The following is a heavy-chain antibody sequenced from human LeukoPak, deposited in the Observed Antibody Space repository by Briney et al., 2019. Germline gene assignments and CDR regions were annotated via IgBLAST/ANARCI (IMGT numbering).Heavy chain of an antibody. CDR2: IYYSGSA. CDR1: GGSLSGFS. D-gene: IGHD4/OR15-4a*01. Sequence: LETLSLTCTVSGGSLSGFSWSSIRQPPGGGLGWIGYIYYSGSANYNPSLKSRVTISVDTSKNQFSLKLASVSAADTAVYYCARGGTQLTFPVWGQGTLVTVSS. V-gene: IGHV4-59*01. CDR3: ARGGTQLTFPV. J-gene: IGHJ4*02.